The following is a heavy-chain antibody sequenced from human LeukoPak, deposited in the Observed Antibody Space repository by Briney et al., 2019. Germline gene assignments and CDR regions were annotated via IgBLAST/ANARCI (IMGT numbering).Heavy chain of an antibody. V-gene: IGHV3-23*01. CDR2: ISGSGDST. CDR3: TKGSVLTIFGVAWHAFDI. D-gene: IGHD3-3*01. CDR1: GFTFSSYA. J-gene: IGHJ3*02. Sequence: PGGSLRLSCAASGFTFSSYAMSWVRQAPGKGLEWVSVISGSGDSTYYADSVKGRFTISRDNSKNTLYLQMNSLRAEDTAIYYCTKGSVLTIFGVAWHAFDIWGQGTMVTVSP.